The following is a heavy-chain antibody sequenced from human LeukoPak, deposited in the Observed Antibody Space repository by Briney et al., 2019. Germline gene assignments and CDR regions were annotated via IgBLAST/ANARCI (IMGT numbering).Heavy chain of an antibody. D-gene: IGHD3-22*01. J-gene: IGHJ4*02. CDR2: ISSSGSTI. V-gene: IGHV3-11*04. CDR3: AREKYYYDSSGYQDY. CDR1: GFTFSDYY. Sequence: GGSLRLSCAASGFTFSDYYMSWIRQAPGKGLEWVSYISSSGSTIYYADSVKGRFTISRDNVKNSLYLQMNSLRAEDTAVYYCAREKYYYDSSGYQDYWGQGTLVTVSS.